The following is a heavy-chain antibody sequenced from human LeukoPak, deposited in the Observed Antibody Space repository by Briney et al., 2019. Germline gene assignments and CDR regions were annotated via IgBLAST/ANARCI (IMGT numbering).Heavy chain of an antibody. V-gene: IGHV1-69*06. Sequence: ASVKVSCEASGGTFSSYAISWVRQAPGQGLEWMGGIIPIFGTANYAQKFQGRVTITADKSTSTAYMELSSLRSEDTAVYYCARMGIQLTFDYWGQGTLVTVSS. J-gene: IGHJ4*02. CDR2: IIPIFGTA. CDR3: ARMGIQLTFDY. D-gene: IGHD5-18*01. CDR1: GGTFSSYA.